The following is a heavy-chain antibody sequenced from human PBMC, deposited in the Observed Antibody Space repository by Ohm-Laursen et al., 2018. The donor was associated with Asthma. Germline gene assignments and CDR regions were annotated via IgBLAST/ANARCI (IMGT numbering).Heavy chain of an antibody. CDR3: ARDVMEWYLPAFDF. Sequence: SLRLSCVASGFTFRSYAMHWVRQAPGKGLEWVAVGGSYYDGGLKYYADSVNGRFTVSRDDPKNTLYLQMNSLRPDDTAVYYCARDVMEWYLPAFDFWGQGTLVTVSS. CDR2: GGSYYDGGLK. D-gene: IGHD3-3*01. J-gene: IGHJ4*02. V-gene: IGHV3-30-3*01. CDR1: GFTFRSYA.